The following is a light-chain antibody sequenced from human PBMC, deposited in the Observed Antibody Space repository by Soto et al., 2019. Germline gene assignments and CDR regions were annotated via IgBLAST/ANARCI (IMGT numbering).Light chain of an antibody. CDR3: QQYAVSPPGSS. V-gene: IGKV3-20*01. J-gene: IGKJ2*01. CDR1: QIVRGNY. Sequence: EIVLTQSPGTLSLSLGDRATLSCRASQIVRGNYLAWYQQKPGQAPRLLFYGASTRITGIPDRFSGSGSGTDFTLIISRLEPEEFAVYYCQQYAVSPPGSSFGQGTTLDIK. CDR2: GAS.